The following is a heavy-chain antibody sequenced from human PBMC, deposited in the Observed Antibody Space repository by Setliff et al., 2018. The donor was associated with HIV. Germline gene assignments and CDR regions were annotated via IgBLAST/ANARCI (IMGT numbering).Heavy chain of an antibody. Sequence: GSLRLSCAASGFTFTNAWMNWVRQAPGKGLEWVGRIKSKADGGTTDYAAPVKGRFTISRDDSENTLFLQMDSLKPEDTAMYYCFTGGYHHSGGYWGSYYYLDVWGKGTTVTVSS. CDR1: GFTFTNAW. J-gene: IGHJ6*03. V-gene: IGHV3-15*07. CDR2: IKSKADGGTT. CDR3: FTGGYHHSGGYWGSYYYLDV. D-gene: IGHD2-21*02.